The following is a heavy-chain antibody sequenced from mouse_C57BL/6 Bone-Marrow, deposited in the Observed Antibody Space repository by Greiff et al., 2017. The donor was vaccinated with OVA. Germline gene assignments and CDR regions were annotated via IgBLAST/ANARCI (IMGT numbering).Heavy chain of an antibody. D-gene: IGHD2-5*01. CDR1: GFSFTSYG. CDR3: AKRGDFSNFDAMDY. CDR2: IWRGGST. V-gene: IGHV2-5*01. Sequence: VKLMESGPGLVQPSQSLSITCTVSGFSFTSYGVHWVRQSPGKGLEWLGVIWRGGSTDYNAALMSRMSIPKDNSKSQVFFKMNSLQADDTSIYDCAKRGDFSNFDAMDYWGQGTSVTVSS. J-gene: IGHJ4*01.